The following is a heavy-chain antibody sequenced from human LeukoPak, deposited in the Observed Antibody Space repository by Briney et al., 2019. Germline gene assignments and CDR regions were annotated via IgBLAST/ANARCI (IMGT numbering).Heavy chain of an antibody. V-gene: IGHV3-48*03. CDR1: GFTFSSYE. CDR3: ARSLVVGATYPYH. D-gene: IGHD1-26*01. CDR2: ISSSGSTI. J-gene: IGHJ5*02. Sequence: GGSLRLSCAASGFTFSSYEMNWVRQAPGKGLEWVSYISSSGSTIYYADSVKGRFTISRDNAKNSLYLQMNSLRAEDTAVYYCARSLVVGATYPYHWGQGTLVTVSS.